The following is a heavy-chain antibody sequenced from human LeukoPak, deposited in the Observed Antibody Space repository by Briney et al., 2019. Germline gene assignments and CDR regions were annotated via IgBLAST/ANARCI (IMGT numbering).Heavy chain of an antibody. V-gene: IGHV3-48*01. CDR1: GFTFSSYS. J-gene: IGHJ4*02. CDR2: ISSSGSTI. D-gene: IGHD6-6*01. CDR3: ARDAGYSSSFDY. Sequence: GGSLRLSCAAPGFTFSSYSMNWVRQAPGKGLEWVSYISSSGSTIYYADSVKGRFTISRDNAKNSLYLQMNSLRADDTAVYYCARDAGYSSSFDYWGQGTLVTVSS.